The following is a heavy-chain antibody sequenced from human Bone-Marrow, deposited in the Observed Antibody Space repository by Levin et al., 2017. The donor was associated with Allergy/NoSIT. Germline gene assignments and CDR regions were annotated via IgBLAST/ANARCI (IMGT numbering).Heavy chain of an antibody. CDR2: ISGNGANT. CDR3: AKVSPHGGNPT. V-gene: IGHV3-23*01. J-gene: IGHJ5*02. D-gene: IGHD4-23*01. CDR1: GFVFSSYS. Sequence: LSLTCAASGFVFSSYSMSWVRQAPGKGLEWVSAISGNGANTYYADSVKGRLTISRDNSKDTLYLHMNSLRAEDTAIYYCAKVSPHGGNPTWGQGILVTVSS.